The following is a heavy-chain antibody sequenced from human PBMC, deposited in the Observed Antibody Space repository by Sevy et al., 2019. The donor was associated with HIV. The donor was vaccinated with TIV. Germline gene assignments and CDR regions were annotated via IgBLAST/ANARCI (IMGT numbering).Heavy chain of an antibody. CDR2: ISSRNTYT. J-gene: IGHJ4*02. Sequence: GGSLRLSCAASGFTFSDYYMSWIRQALGKGLEWISYISSRNTYTNYADSVKGRFTISRDNAKNSLYLHMDSLRAEDTAVYYCARARIAASAPYYFDYWGQGTLVTISS. CDR3: ARARIAASAPYYFDY. D-gene: IGHD6-13*01. CDR1: GFTFSDYY. V-gene: IGHV3-11*06.